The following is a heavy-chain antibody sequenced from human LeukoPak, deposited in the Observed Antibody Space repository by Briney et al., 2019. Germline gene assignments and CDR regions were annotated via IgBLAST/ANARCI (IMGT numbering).Heavy chain of an antibody. CDR2: ITSSSSIR. CDR1: GFTFSSYE. Sequence: GGSLRLSCAASGFTFSSYETDWVRQAPGKGLEWISYITSSSSIRYYADSVKGRFTISRDNAKSSLYLQMSSLRAEDTAVYYCARDPVGYCSGGTCYSSWFDPWGQGTLVTVSS. CDR3: ARDPVGYCSGGTCYSSWFDP. V-gene: IGHV3-48*03. J-gene: IGHJ5*02. D-gene: IGHD2-15*01.